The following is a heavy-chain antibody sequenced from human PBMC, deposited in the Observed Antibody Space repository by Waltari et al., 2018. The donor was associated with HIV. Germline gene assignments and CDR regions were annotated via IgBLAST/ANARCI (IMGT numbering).Heavy chain of an antibody. V-gene: IGHV1-8*01. CDR2: MNPENGNK. Sequence: QVQLVQSGTEVKKPGASVKVSCKASGYTFTGYDMNWVRQATGQGLEWMGWMNPENGNKAYAHKFQGRVTMTRNTSIRTAYMELTSLRSEDTAVYYCARGPPNDLWPPQTRHMDVWGQGTTVTVSS. J-gene: IGHJ6*02. D-gene: IGHD3-3*01. CDR1: GYTFTGYD. CDR3: ARGPPNDLWPPQTRHMDV.